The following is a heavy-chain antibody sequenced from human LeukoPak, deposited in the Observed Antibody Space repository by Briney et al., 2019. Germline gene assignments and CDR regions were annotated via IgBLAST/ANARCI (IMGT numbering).Heavy chain of an antibody. CDR1: GFTFSSYE. J-gene: IGHJ4*02. Sequence: PGGSLRLSCAASGFTFSSYEMNWVRQAPGKGLEWVANIKEDGSEKYYVDSVKGRFTISRDNAKTSLCLQMNSLRAEDTAIYYCVRSGGYWGQGTLVTVSS. V-gene: IGHV3-7*05. CDR3: VRSGGY. CDR2: IKEDGSEK. D-gene: IGHD1-26*01.